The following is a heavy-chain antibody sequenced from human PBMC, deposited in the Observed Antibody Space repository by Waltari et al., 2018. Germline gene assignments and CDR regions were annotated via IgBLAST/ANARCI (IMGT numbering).Heavy chain of an antibody. CDR3: ARLAPRTYRSPVPGRHYYYGMDV. CDR2: ISNDETTL. D-gene: IGHD3-10*01. Sequence: EEQLLESGGGLVQPGDSLRLSCAASGFRFSNYWMNWVRQAPGKGLVRVARISNDETTLTYADSVKGRLTSSRDNAKNTVYLQMKRLRADDTAVYYCARLAPRTYRSPVPGRHYYYGMDVWGQGTTVTVSS. J-gene: IGHJ6*02. CDR1: GFRFSNYW. V-gene: IGHV3-74*03.